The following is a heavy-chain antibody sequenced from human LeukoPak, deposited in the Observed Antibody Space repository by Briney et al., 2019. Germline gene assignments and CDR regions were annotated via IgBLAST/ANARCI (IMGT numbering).Heavy chain of an antibody. D-gene: IGHD3-10*01. CDR3: ATTPGITMVRGVITRGSPGHFDY. Sequence: GGSLRLSCAASGFTFSSYSMNWVRQAPGKGLEWVSSISSSSSYIYYADSVKGRFTISRDNAKNSLYLQMNSLRAEDTAVYYCATTPGITMVRGVITRGSPGHFDYWGQGTLVTVSS. CDR1: GFTFSSYS. J-gene: IGHJ4*02. V-gene: IGHV3-21*01. CDR2: ISSSSSYI.